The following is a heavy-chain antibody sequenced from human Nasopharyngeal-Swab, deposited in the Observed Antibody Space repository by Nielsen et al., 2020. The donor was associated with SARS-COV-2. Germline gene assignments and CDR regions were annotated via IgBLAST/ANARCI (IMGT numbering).Heavy chain of an antibody. Sequence: GGSLRLSCAASGFTFRTYSMNWVRQAPGTGLEWISYISSSSTTIFYADSVKGRFTISRDNAKNSLFLQMNSLRAEDTAVYFCARAVAGATDYWGQGTLVTVSS. J-gene: IGHJ4*02. V-gene: IGHV3-48*04. D-gene: IGHD1-26*01. CDR2: ISSSSTTI. CDR1: GFTFRTYS. CDR3: ARAVAGATDY.